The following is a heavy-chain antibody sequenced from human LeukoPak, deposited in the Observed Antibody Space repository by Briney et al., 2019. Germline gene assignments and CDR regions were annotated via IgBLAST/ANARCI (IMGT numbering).Heavy chain of an antibody. D-gene: IGHD3-22*01. CDR3: ARGQEYYYDSSGSDLHFDY. CDR1: GLTFSSYA. V-gene: IGHV3-30-3*01. J-gene: IGHJ4*02. Sequence: GGSLRLSCAASGLTFSSYAMSWVRQAPGKGLEWVAVISYDGSNKYYADSVKGRFTISRDNSKNTLYLQMNSLRAEDTAVYYCARGQEYYYDSSGSDLHFDYWGQGTLVTVSS. CDR2: ISYDGSNK.